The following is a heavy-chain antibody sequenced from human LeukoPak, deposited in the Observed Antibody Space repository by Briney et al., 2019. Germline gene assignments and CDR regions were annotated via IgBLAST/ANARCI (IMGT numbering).Heavy chain of an antibody. Sequence: SETLSLTCTVSGGSISSYYWSWIRQPPGKGLEWIGYIYYSGSTNYNPSLKSRVTMSVDASKNQFSLKLSSVTAADTAVYFCVREIAHYGIDYWGQGTLVTVSS. D-gene: IGHD3-10*01. V-gene: IGHV4-59*12. CDR3: VREIAHYGIDY. CDR1: GGSISSYY. CDR2: IYYSGST. J-gene: IGHJ4*02.